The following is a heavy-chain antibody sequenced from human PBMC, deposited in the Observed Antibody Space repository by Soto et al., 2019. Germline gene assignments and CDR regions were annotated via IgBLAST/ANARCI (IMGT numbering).Heavy chain of an antibody. CDR2: ISAYNGNT. CDR1: GYTFTSYG. D-gene: IGHD3-3*01. CDR3: ARDDLEXLLKSNWFDP. J-gene: IGHJ5*02. V-gene: IGHV1-18*04. Sequence: GASVKVSCKASGYTFTSYGISWVRQAPGQGLEWMGWISAYNGNTNYAQKLQGRVTMTTDTSTSTAYMELRSLRSDDTAVYYCARDDLEXLLKSNWFDPWGQGTLVTVSS.